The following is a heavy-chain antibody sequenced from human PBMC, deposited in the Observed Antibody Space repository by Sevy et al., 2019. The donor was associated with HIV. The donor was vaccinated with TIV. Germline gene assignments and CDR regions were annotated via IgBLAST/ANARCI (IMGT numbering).Heavy chain of an antibody. V-gene: IGHV1-18*01. CDR2: ISAYNGNT. CDR1: GYTFTNYG. J-gene: IGHJ4*02. Sequence: ASLKVSCKASGYTFTNYGITWVRQAPGQGLEWMGWISAYNGNTNYALKLQGRITMTTDTSTSTAYMELRSLRSDDTAVYYCARAERFSMIVVDLDYWGQGTLVTVSS. CDR3: ARAERFSMIVVDLDY. D-gene: IGHD3-22*01.